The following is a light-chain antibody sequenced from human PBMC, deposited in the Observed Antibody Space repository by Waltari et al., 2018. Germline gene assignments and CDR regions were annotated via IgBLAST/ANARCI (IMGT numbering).Light chain of an antibody. J-gene: IGKJ1*01. CDR1: QGISSY. CDR3: QHYYSYPPT. V-gene: IGKV1-8*01. CDR2: AAS. Sequence: AIQMTQSPSSLSASTGDRVTITCRASQGISSYLAWYQQKQGKAPKLLIYAASTLQSGVPSRFSGSGSGTNFTLIISCLQSEDFATFYCQHYYSYPPTFGQGTKVEIK.